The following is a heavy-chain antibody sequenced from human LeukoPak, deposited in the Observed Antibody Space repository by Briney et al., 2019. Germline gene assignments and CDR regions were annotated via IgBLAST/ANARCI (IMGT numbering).Heavy chain of an antibody. V-gene: IGHV1-2*02. D-gene: IGHD5-12*01. CDR1: GYTFTGYY. J-gene: IGHJ4*02. CDR3: ARGYGGYEFLFDY. Sequence: ASVKVSCKASGYTFTGYYMHWVRQAPGQGLEWMGWINPNSGGTNYAQKFQGRVTMTRDTSISTAYMELSRLRSDDTAVYYCARGYGGYEFLFDYWGQGTLVTVSS. CDR2: INPNSGGT.